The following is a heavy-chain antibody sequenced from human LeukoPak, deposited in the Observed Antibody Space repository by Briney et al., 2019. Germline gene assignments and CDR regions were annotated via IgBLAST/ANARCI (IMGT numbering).Heavy chain of an antibody. D-gene: IGHD6-19*01. J-gene: IGHJ4*02. CDR3: ARGAQWPY. CDR1: GFTFSDHY. CDR2: TRNKANSYTT. V-gene: IGHV3-72*01. Sequence: GGSLRLSCAVSGFTFSDHYMDWVRQAPGKGLEWVGRTRNKANSYTTVYAASVQGRFTVSRDDTKNSLYLQMNSLKTEDTAVYYCARGAQWPYWGQGTLVTVSS.